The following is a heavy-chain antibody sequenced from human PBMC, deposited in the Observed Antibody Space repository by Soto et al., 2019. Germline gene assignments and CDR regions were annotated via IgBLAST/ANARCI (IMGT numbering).Heavy chain of an antibody. CDR2: IYYSGST. J-gene: IGHJ4*02. CDR1: GGSISSGDYY. V-gene: IGHV4-30-4*01. D-gene: IGHD5-18*01. Sequence: SETLSLTCTVSGGSISSGDYYWSWIRQPPGKGLEWIGYIYYSGSTYYNPSLKSRVTISVDTSKNQFSLKLSSVTAADTAVYYCARGYSYGRFHFDYWGQGTLVTVSS. CDR3: ARGYSYGRFHFDY.